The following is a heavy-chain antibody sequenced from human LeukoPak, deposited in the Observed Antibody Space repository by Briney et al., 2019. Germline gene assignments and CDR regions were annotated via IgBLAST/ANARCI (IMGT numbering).Heavy chain of an antibody. CDR3: ARDGEYRSSVNWFDP. Sequence: ASVKVSCKASGYTFTSYYMHWVRQAPGQRLEWMGWINTGNGNTKYSQKFQGRVTITRDTSASTAYMDLSSLRSEDTAVYYCARDGEYRSSVNWFDPWGQGTLVTVSS. CDR2: INTGNGNT. V-gene: IGHV1-3*04. J-gene: IGHJ5*02. CDR1: GYTFTSYY. D-gene: IGHD6-13*01.